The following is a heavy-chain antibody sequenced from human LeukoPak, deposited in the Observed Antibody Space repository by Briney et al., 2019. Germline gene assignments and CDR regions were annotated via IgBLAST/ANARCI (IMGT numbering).Heavy chain of an antibody. V-gene: IGHV3-11*04. Sequence: GGSLRLSCAGSRFTFSDYYMSWIRQAPGKGLEWVSYISSSGSTIYYADSVKGRFTISRDNAKNSLYLQMNSLRAEDTAVYYCAREVDGYNSYYFDYWGQGTLVTVSS. CDR3: AREVDGYNSYYFDY. J-gene: IGHJ4*02. CDR2: ISSSGSTI. D-gene: IGHD5-24*01. CDR1: RFTFSDYY.